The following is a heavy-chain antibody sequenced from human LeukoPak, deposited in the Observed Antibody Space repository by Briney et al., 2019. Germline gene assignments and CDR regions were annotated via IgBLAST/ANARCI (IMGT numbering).Heavy chain of an antibody. CDR3: ARERYDFWSGYVDY. CDR1: GFTFRSYS. V-gene: IGHV3-30*04. J-gene: IGHJ4*02. CDR2: ISYDGSNQ. Sequence: PGGSLRLSCAASGFTFRSYSIHWVRQAPGKGLEWVARISYDGSNQNYADSVKGRFTISRDNSQNTVYLQMNSLRAEDSAVYYCARERYDFWSGYVDYCGQGTLVTVSS. D-gene: IGHD3-3*01.